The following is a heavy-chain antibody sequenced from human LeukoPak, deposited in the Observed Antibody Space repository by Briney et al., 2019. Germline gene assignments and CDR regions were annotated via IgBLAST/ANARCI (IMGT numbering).Heavy chain of an antibody. Sequence: GGSLRLSCTTSGFTFDDYVMNWVRQAPGKGLEWVSYINWNGGSTGYADSVKGRFTISRDNAKNTLYLQMNSLRAEDTALYPCARARQDYGMDVWGQGTTVTVSS. CDR2: INWNGGST. J-gene: IGHJ6*01. CDR3: ARARQDYGMDV. CDR1: GFTFDDYV. V-gene: IGHV3-20*01.